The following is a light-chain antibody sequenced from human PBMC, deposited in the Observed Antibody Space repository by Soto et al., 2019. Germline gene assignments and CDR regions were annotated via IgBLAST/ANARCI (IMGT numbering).Light chain of an antibody. CDR3: QQYGGSPLYT. J-gene: IGKJ2*01. V-gene: IGKV3-20*01. Sequence: EIVLTQSPGTLSLSPGERATLSCRASQSVSSGHLAWYQQKLGQATRLLIYDISNRATGIPDRFSGSGSGTDFTLTISKLEPEDFAVYYCQQYGGSPLYTFGQGTRLDIK. CDR2: DIS. CDR1: QSVSSGH.